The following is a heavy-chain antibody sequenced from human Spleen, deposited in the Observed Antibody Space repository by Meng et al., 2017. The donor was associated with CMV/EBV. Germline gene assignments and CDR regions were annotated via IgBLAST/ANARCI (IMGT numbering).Heavy chain of an antibody. CDR2: SRNKANGYTT. J-gene: IGHJ4*02. D-gene: IGHD1-1*01. V-gene: IGHV3-72*01. Sequence: GGSLRLSCAASGSIFSDHYLDWVRQTPGKGLEWVGRSRNKANGYTTEYAASVKGRFTVSRDESKNSLYLQMNSLKTEDTAVYYCVRGYNSFDSWGQGTLVTVSS. CDR1: GSIFSDHY. CDR3: VRGYNSFDS.